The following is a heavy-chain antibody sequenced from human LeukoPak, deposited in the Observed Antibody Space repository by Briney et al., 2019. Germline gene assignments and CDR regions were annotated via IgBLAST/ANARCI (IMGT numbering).Heavy chain of an antibody. V-gene: IGHV3-66*01. CDR2: IYSGGRT. CDR3: ARAGPSSSWHQFDY. J-gene: IGHJ4*02. CDR1: GFTVSRNY. D-gene: IGHD6-13*01. Sequence: RGGSLRLSCAASGFTVSRNYMSWVRQAPGKGLEWVSVIYSGGRTYYADSVKGRFTISRDNSKNTLYLQMNSLRAEDTAVYYCARAGPSSSWHQFDYWGQGTLVTVSS.